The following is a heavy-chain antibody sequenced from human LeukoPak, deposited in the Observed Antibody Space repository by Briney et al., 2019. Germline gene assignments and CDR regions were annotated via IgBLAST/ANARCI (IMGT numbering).Heavy chain of an antibody. Sequence: GGSLRLSCAASGFTFSSYAMSWVRQAPGKGLEWVSAISGSGGSTYYADSVKGRFTISRDNSKNTLYLQMNSLRAEDTAVYYCAKAPAVLYYDILTGYYFDYWGQGTLVAVSS. CDR2: ISGSGGST. CDR3: AKAPAVLYYDILTGYYFDY. V-gene: IGHV3-23*01. CDR1: GFTFSSYA. J-gene: IGHJ4*02. D-gene: IGHD3-9*01.